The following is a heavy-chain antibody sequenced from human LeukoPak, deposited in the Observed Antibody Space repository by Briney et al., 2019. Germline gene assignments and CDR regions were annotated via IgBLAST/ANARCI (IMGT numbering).Heavy chain of an antibody. D-gene: IGHD6-6*01. CDR2: IYTSGST. Sequence: SETLSLTCTVSGVSISSSYWSWIRQPAGKGLEWIGRIYTSGSTNYNPSLKTRVTMSIDTSKNQFSLRLTSVTAADTAVYYCARGPVVRTHGFEYWGQGTLVTVSS. CDR1: GVSISSSY. V-gene: IGHV4-4*07. J-gene: IGHJ4*02. CDR3: ARGPVVRTHGFEY.